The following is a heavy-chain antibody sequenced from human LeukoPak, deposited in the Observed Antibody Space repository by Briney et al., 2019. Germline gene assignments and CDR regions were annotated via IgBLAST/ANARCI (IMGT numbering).Heavy chain of an antibody. V-gene: IGHV3-74*01. CDR2: LNSDGTA. CDR1: GFTFSPYW. D-gene: IGHD6-6*01. J-gene: IGHJ4*02. Sequence: PGGSLRLSCAASGFTFSPYWMHWVRQAPGKGLEWVSRLNSDGTAYYADSVEGRFTISRDNAKNTLYLEMNSLRAEDTAMYYCARDLYCSCDHWGQGTLVTVSS. CDR3: ARDLYCSCDH.